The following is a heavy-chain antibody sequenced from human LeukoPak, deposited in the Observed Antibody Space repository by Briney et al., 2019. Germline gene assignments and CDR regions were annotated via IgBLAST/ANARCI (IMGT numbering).Heavy chain of an antibody. CDR1: GGSISSSSHY. CDR3: ARTRLEKVDYGDYGGAVTPGRYFDY. J-gene: IGHJ4*02. D-gene: IGHD4-17*01. CDR2: IYYSGST. V-gene: IGHV4-30-4*08. Sequence: PSETLSLTCTVSGGSISSSSHYWGWIRQPPGKGLEWIGYIYYSGSTYYNPSLKSRVTISVDTSKNQFSLKLSSVTAADTAVYYCARTRLEKVDYGDYGGAVTPGRYFDYWGQGTLVTVSS.